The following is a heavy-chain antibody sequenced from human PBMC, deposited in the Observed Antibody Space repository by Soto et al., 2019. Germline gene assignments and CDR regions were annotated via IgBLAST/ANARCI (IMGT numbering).Heavy chain of an antibody. CDR1: GFTFSSYA. CDR3: AREGGYSYGVDY. Sequence: QVQLVESGGGVVQPGRSLRLSCAASGFTFSSYAMHWVRQAPGKGLEWVAVISYDGSNKYYADSVKGRFTISRDNSKNTLYLQMNSLRAEDTAVYYCAREGGYSYGVDYGGQGTLVTVSS. D-gene: IGHD5-18*01. J-gene: IGHJ4*02. CDR2: ISYDGSNK. V-gene: IGHV3-30-3*01.